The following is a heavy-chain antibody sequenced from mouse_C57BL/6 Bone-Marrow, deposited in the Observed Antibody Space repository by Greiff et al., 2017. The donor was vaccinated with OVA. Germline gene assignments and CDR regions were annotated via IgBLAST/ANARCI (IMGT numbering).Heavy chain of an antibody. CDR1: GFTFSDYG. CDR3: TMKGLRPWFAY. J-gene: IGHJ3*01. D-gene: IGHD2-4*01. Sequence: EVQRVESGGGLVKPGGSLKLSCAASGFTFSDYGMHWVRQAPEKGLEWVAYISSGSSTIYYADTVKGRFTISRDNAKNTLFLQMTSLRSEDTAMYYCTMKGLRPWFAYWGQGTLVTVSA. V-gene: IGHV5-17*01. CDR2: ISSGSSTI.